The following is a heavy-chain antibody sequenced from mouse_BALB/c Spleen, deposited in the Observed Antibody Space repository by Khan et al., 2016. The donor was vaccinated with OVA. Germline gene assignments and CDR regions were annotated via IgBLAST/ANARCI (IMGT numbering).Heavy chain of an antibody. J-gene: IGHJ2*01. Sequence: VQLKESGPGLVKPSQSLSLTCTITGYSITSGYGWNWIRQFPGNKLEWMGYISYSGSTNYNPSLKSRISITRDTSKNQFFLQLNSVTTEDTVTYYCARTARIEYWGQGTTLTVSS. CDR2: ISYSGST. CDR3: ARTARIEY. D-gene: IGHD1-2*01. CDR1: GYSITSGYG. V-gene: IGHV3-2*02.